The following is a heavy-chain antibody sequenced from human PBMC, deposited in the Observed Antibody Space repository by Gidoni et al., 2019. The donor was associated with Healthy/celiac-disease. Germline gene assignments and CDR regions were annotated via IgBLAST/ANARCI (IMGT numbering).Heavy chain of an antibody. CDR1: GCSFSLYY. D-gene: IGHD3-10*01. V-gene: IGHV4-34*01. CDR3: ARGRGYYGSGRGWFDP. Sequence: QVQLQQWGAGLLKPSETLSLTCAVYGCSFSLYYWSWIRQPPGKGLGWIGEIKHSGSTNDNPSLKSRVTISVDTSKNQFSLKLSSVTAADTAVYYCARGRGYYGSGRGWFDPWGQGTLVTVSS. J-gene: IGHJ5*02. CDR2: IKHSGST.